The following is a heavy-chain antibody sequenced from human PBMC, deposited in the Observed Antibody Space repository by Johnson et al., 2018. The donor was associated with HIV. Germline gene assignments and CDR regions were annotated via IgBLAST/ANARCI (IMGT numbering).Heavy chain of an antibody. CDR2: ISYDGSTE. J-gene: IGHJ3*02. D-gene: IGHD3-10*01. CDR3: AKNSAAFDI. V-gene: IGHV3-30*18. Sequence: QVQLVESGGGVVQPGRSLRLSCAASAFTFSRYGMHWVRQAPGKGLEWVALISYDGSTESYGDSVKGRFSISRDNSKKKLYLQMNSLRPEDSAVYYCAKNSAAFDIWGQGTMVTVSS. CDR1: AFTFSRYG.